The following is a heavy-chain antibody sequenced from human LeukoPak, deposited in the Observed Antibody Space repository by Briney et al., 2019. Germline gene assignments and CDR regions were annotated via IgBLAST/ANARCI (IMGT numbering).Heavy chain of an antibody. CDR3: ASRISLGPDY. CDR2: ISYDGSNK. V-gene: IGHV3-30-3*01. J-gene: IGHJ4*02. Sequence: GGSLRLSCAASGFTFSSYAMHWVRQAPGKGLEWVAVISYDGSNKYYADSVKGRFTISRDNSKNTLYLQMNSLRAEDTAVYYCASRISLGPDYWGQGTLVTVSS. D-gene: IGHD3-10*01. CDR1: GFTFSSYA.